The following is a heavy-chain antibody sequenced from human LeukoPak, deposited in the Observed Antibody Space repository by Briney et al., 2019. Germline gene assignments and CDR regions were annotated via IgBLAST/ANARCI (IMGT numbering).Heavy chain of an antibody. CDR3: ARGNKVRGVN. J-gene: IGHJ4*02. Sequence: PSETLSLTCTVSGGSISSSCCSWGWIRQPPGKGLEWIGSAHYSGSTYYNPSLKSRVTISVDTSKNQFSLKLSSVTAADTAVYYCARGNKVRGVNWGQGTLVTVSS. D-gene: IGHD3-10*01. CDR1: GGSISSSCCS. V-gene: IGHV4-39*07. CDR2: AHYSGST.